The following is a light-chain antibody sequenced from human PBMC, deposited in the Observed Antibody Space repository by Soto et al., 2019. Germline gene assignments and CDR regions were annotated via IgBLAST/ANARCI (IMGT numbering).Light chain of an antibody. Sequence: EMVMTQSPATLSVSPGERVTLSCRASESVHRNLAWYQQKPGQGPSLLIYYASTRATGVPDRFTGSGSGPEFTLTISSLQSEDFGVYHCQHYSNWPPPFGPGTKVEIK. CDR1: ESVHRN. J-gene: IGKJ3*01. CDR2: YAS. CDR3: QHYSNWPPP. V-gene: IGKV3-15*01.